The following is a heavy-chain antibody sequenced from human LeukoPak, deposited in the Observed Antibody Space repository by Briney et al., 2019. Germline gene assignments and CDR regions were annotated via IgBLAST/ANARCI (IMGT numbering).Heavy chain of an antibody. J-gene: IGHJ4*02. CDR3: ARAGYNSGWYEY. D-gene: IGHD6-19*01. CDR1: GFTFSTYG. V-gene: IGHV3-33*01. Sequence: PGGSLRLSCAASGFTFSTYGMHWVRQAPGKGLECVAGIWEDGSNIYYADSVKGRFIISRDNSKNTLYLQMNSLRAEDTAVYYCARAGYNSGWYEYWGQGTLVTVPS. CDR2: IWEDGSNI.